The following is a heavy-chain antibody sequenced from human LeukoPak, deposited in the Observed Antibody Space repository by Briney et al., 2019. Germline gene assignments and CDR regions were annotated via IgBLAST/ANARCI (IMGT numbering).Heavy chain of an antibody. Sequence: RSGGSPRLSCAASGFTFSSYAMHWVRQAPGKGLEWVAVTSYDGRNKDYADTVQGRFTISRDNSKNALYLQMNSLRAEDTAVYYCARDYYDSSGYYYRVPLYYFDYWGQGTLVTVSS. CDR1: GFTFSSYA. D-gene: IGHD3-22*01. CDR2: TSYDGRNK. V-gene: IGHV3-30*04. CDR3: ARDYYDSSGYYYRVPLYYFDY. J-gene: IGHJ4*02.